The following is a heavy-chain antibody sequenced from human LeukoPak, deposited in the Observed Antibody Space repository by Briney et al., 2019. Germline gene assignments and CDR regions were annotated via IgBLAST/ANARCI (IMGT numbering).Heavy chain of an antibody. Sequence: GGSLRLSCAASGFIFSASPIHWVRQAPGKGLEWVGRIRSKEYSYATACAESLRGRCTVSRDDSENTAYLQMSSLKTEDTAAYYCARRIGDSYFYGMDLWGQGTPVTVSS. CDR3: ARRIGDSYFYGMDL. CDR2: IRSKEYSYAT. CDR1: GFIFSASP. J-gene: IGHJ6*02. V-gene: IGHV3-73*01. D-gene: IGHD3-16*02.